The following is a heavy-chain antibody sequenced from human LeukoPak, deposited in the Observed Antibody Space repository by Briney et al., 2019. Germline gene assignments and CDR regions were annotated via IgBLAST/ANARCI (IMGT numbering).Heavy chain of an antibody. D-gene: IGHD3-9*01. CDR2: LIPILGIA. V-gene: IGHV1-69*04. J-gene: IGHJ4*02. CDR1: GGPFRSYA. Sequence: GASAKVSFKASGGPFRSYAISWGRQAPGQGLAWMGRLIPILGIANCAQKFQGRVTITADKSTSTAYMELSSLRSEDTAVYYCARDRRYFDWSVPFDYWGQGTLVTVSS. CDR3: ARDRRYFDWSVPFDY.